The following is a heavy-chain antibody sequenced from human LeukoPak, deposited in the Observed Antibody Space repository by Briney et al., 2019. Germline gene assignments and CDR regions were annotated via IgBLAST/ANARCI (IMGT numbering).Heavy chain of an antibody. D-gene: IGHD3-9*01. CDR1: GFTFSSYE. Sequence: PGGSLRLSCAASGFTFSSYEMNWVRQAPGKGLEWVSYISDSGSSIYYVDSVKGGFTISRDNAKNSLYLQMNSLRAEDTAIYYCARRRTGILSPWGQGTLVTVSS. J-gene: IGHJ5*02. CDR2: ISDSGSSI. CDR3: ARRRTGILSP. V-gene: IGHV3-48*03.